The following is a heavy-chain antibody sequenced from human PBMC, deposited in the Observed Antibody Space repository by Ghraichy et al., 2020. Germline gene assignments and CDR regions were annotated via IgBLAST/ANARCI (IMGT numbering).Heavy chain of an antibody. V-gene: IGHV3-48*03. CDR1: GFTFSSYE. D-gene: IGHD3-10*01. CDR3: ASSRGGIGVRGWYYFDY. Sequence: LSLTCAASGFTFSSYEMNWVRQAPGKGLEWVSYISSSGSTIYYADSVKGRFTISRDNAKNSLYLQMNSLRAEDTAVYYCASSRGGIGVRGWYYFDYWGQRTLVTVSS. CDR2: ISSSGSTI. J-gene: IGHJ4*02.